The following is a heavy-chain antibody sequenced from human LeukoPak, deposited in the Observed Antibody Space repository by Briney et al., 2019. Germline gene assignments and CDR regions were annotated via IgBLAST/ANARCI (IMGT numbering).Heavy chain of an antibody. CDR1: GGSISSGGYY. Sequence: PSETLSLTCTVSGGSISSGGYYWSWIRQHPGKGLEWIGYIYYSGSTYYNPSLKSRVTISVDTSKNQFSLKLSSVTAADTAVYYCARVKNGYSYGYIDDYWGQGTLVTVSS. D-gene: IGHD5-18*01. V-gene: IGHV4-31*03. CDR2: IYYSGST. CDR3: ARVKNGYSYGYIDDY. J-gene: IGHJ4*02.